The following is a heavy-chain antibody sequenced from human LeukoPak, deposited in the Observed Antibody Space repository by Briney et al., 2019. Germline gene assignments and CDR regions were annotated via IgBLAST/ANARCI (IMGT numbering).Heavy chain of an antibody. Sequence: NASETLSLTCTVYGGSLSGHFWSWFRRPSGKGLENIGYIHSSGSTNYNPSYKSRVTVSLEMSKNQFSLSLSSVTAADTAVYYCARDPGDTDWYNFDFWGQGILVTVSS. V-gene: IGHV4-59*11. CDR1: GGSLSGHF. CDR3: ARDPGDTDWYNFDF. D-gene: IGHD3-9*01. CDR2: IHSSGST. J-gene: IGHJ4*02.